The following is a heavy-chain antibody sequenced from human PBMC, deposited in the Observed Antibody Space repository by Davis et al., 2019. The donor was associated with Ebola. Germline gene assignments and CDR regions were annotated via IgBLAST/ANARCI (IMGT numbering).Heavy chain of an antibody. J-gene: IGHJ4*02. CDR3: ARGITFGGVIEWDYFDY. V-gene: IGHV4-39*01. CDR1: GGSISSSSYY. D-gene: IGHD3-16*02. CDR2: IYYSGST. Sequence: PSETLSLTCTVSGGSISSSSYYWGWIRQPPGKGLEWIGSIYYSGSTYYNPSLKSRVTISVATSKNQFSLTLSSVTAADTAVYYCARGITFGGVIEWDYFDYWGQGTLVTVSS.